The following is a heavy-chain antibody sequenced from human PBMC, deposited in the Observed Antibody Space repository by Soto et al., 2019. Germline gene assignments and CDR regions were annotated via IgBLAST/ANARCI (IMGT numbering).Heavy chain of an antibody. CDR1: GFTFSSYG. CDR2: IWYDGSNK. J-gene: IGHJ4*02. D-gene: IGHD3-10*01. Sequence: QVQLVESVGGVVQPGRSLRLSCAASGFTFSSYGMHWFRQAPGKGLEWVAVIWYDGSNKNYADSVKGRFTISRDNSKNTLYLQMNSLRAEDTAVYYCARDGLLWGDYWGQGTLVTVSS. CDR3: ARDGLLWGDY. V-gene: IGHV3-33*01.